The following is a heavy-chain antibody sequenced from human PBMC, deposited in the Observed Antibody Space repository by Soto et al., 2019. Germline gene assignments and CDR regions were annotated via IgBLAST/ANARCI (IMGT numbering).Heavy chain of an antibody. J-gene: IGHJ4*02. Sequence: EVQLVESGGGLVQPGGSLRLSCAASGFTFSSYSMNWVRQAPGKGLEWVSYISSSSSTIYYADSVKGRFTISRDNAKNSLYLQMNSMRAEDTAVYCCATDPYSYGPIDYWGQGTLVTVSS. CDR3: ATDPYSYGPIDY. CDR2: ISSSSSTI. D-gene: IGHD5-18*01. V-gene: IGHV3-48*01. CDR1: GFTFSSYS.